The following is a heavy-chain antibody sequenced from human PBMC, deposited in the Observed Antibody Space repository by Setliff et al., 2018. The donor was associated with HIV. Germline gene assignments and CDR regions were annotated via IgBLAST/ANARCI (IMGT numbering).Heavy chain of an antibody. CDR2: INHGGST. CDR3: ASEYSNFWSGGFDY. CDR1: SGSFSGYF. V-gene: IGHV4-34*01. Sequence: LSLTCAIYSGSFSGYFWSWIRQPPGKGLEWIGEINHGGSTNYNPSLKSRVTISVDTSKNQFSLKLTSVTAADSAVYYCASEYSNFWSGGFDYWAQGTPVTVSS. J-gene: IGHJ4*02. D-gene: IGHD3-3*01.